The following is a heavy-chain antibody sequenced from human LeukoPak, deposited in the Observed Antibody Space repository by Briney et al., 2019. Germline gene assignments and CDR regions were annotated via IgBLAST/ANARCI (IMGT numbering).Heavy chain of an antibody. CDR3: ARSRATVTTHFDY. V-gene: IGHV3-21*01. CDR1: GFTSSSYV. D-gene: IGHD4-17*01. Sequence: PGGSLRLSCAASGFTSSSYVMNWVRQAPGKGLEWVSSISSSGSYIYYADSVKGRFTISRDNAKNSLYLQMNSLRAEDTAVYYCARSRATVTTHFDYWGQGTLVTVSS. J-gene: IGHJ4*02. CDR2: ISSSGSYI.